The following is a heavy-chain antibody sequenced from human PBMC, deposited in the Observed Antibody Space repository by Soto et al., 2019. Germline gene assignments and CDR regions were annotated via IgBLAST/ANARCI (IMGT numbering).Heavy chain of an antibody. CDR3: ARGRGYSYGPYYFDY. V-gene: IGHV4-31*03. Sequence: QVPLQESGPGLVKPSQTLSLTCTVSGGSISSEGYYWSWFRQLPGKGLEWIGDIYYSGTTYHNPSLRSRLTISGDASKNQFSLKLISVTAADTALYYCARGRGYSYGPYYFDYWGQGTLVTVSS. CDR1: GGSISSEGYY. CDR2: IYYSGTT. J-gene: IGHJ4*02. D-gene: IGHD5-18*01.